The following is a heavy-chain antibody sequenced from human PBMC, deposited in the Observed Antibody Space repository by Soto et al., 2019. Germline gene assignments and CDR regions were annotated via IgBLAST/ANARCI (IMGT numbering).Heavy chain of an antibody. CDR3: AFRSYHLTTRAPFDY. CDR2: INHSGST. V-gene: IGHV4-34*01. Sequence: QVQLQQWGAGLLKPSETLSLTCAVYGGSFSGYYWSWIRQPPGKGLEWIGEINHSGSTNYNPSLKSRVTISLDTSKNQFFLKLSSVTAADTAVYYCAFRSYHLTTRAPFDYWGQGTLVTVSS. CDR1: GGSFSGYY. J-gene: IGHJ4*02. D-gene: IGHD3-10*01.